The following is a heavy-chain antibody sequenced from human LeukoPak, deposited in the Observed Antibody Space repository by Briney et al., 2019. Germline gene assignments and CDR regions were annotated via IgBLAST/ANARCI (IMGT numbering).Heavy chain of an antibody. J-gene: IGHJ3*02. CDR2: INPNTGGT. CDR3: AREGWPQLRNALDI. CDR1: GYTFTGHY. V-gene: IGHV1-2*02. Sequence: ASVKVSCKASGYTFTGHYMHWVRQAPGQGLEWMGWINPNTGGTYNAEKFQGRVTLTRDTSIRTAYMELTRLRSDDTAVYYCAREGWPQLRNALDIWGQGTKVTVSS. D-gene: IGHD5-12*01.